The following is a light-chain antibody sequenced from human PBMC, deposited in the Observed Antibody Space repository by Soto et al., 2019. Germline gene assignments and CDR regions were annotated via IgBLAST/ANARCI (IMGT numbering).Light chain of an antibody. CDR2: NVS. CDR1: SSDIGAYNY. V-gene: IGLV2-14*03. Sequence: QSALTQPASVSGSPGQSITISCTGTSSDIGAYNYVSWYQQHPGRAPKLMISNVSNRPSGVSNRFSGSKSGNTASLTISGLQTEDEADYFCSAYSGTSALYVFRAGTKLTVL. J-gene: IGLJ1*01. CDR3: SAYSGTSALYV.